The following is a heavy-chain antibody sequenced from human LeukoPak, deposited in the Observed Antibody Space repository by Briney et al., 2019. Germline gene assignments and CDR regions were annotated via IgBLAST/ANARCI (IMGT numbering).Heavy chain of an antibody. Sequence: LAGGSLRLSCAASGFTVSSNYMSWVRQAPGKGLEWVSVIYSGGSTYYADSVKGRFIISRDNSKNTLYLQMNSLRAEDTAVYYCARTAAPSLLFCSGGSCHDYWGQGTLVTVSS. D-gene: IGHD2-15*01. CDR2: IYSGGST. CDR3: ARTAAPSLLFCSGGSCHDY. V-gene: IGHV3-53*01. CDR1: GFTVSSNY. J-gene: IGHJ4*02.